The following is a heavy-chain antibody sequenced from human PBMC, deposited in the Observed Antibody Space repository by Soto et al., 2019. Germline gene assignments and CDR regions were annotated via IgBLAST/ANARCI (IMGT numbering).Heavy chain of an antibody. V-gene: IGHV3-30*18. J-gene: IGHJ6*01. D-gene: IGHD3-10*01. CDR2: ISYDGSIK. CDR1: GFTFRSHC. Sequence: GGSLRLFCAASGFTFRSHCFQWVRQAPGKGLEGVAVISYDGSIKYYADSVKGRFTISRDKSKNTPYLQMNRLRTEKTAVDYCAKGTFRSGTHYYGMDVWGHWTTVPVSS. CDR3: AKGTFRSGTHYYGMDV.